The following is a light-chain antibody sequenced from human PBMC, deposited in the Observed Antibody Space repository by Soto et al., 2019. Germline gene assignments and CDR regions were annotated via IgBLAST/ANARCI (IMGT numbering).Light chain of an antibody. CDR3: YSLDSSGNHVV. V-gene: IGLV3-10*01. Sequence: SYELTQPPSLSVSPGQTARITCSGDALPKKYAYWYQQKSGQAPMQIIYEDSARPSGIPEKFSGSSSGTMATLTIGGAQVEDEVVHYCYSLDSSGNHVVFGGGTKLTVL. J-gene: IGLJ2*01. CDR1: ALPKKY. CDR2: EDS.